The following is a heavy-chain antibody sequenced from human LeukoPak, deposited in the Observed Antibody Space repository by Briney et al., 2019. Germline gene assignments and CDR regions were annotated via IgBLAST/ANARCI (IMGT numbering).Heavy chain of an antibody. J-gene: IGHJ2*01. CDR1: GFTFSSYA. CDR3: ATVHFDL. Sequence: PGGSLRLSCAASGFTFSSYAVHWVRQAPGKGLEWVAVISYDGSNKYYADSVKGRFTISRDNSKNTLYLQMNSLRAEDTAVYYCATVHFDLWGRGTLVTVSS. CDR2: ISYDGSNK. V-gene: IGHV3-30-3*01.